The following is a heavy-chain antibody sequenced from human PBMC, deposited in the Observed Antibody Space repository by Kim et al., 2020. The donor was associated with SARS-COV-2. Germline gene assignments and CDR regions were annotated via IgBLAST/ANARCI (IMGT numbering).Heavy chain of an antibody. CDR3: AKALGAAAGTSYYYYYGMDV. CDR2: ISGSGGST. Sequence: GGSLRLSCAASGFTFSSYAMSWVRQAPGKGLEWVSAISGSGGSTYYADSVKGRFTISRDNSKNTLYLQMNSLRAEDTAVYYCAKALGAAAGTSYYYYYGMDVWGQGTTVTIAS. V-gene: IGHV3-23*01. J-gene: IGHJ6*02. D-gene: IGHD6-13*01. CDR1: GFTFSSYA.